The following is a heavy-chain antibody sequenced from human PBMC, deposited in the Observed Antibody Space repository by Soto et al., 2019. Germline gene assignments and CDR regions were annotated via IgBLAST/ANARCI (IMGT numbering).Heavy chain of an antibody. J-gene: IGHJ4*02. CDR2: IYYSGST. CDR3: ARTFGGIIVYFDY. D-gene: IGHD3-16*02. V-gene: IGHV4-31*03. CDR1: GGSISSGGYY. Sequence: QVQLQESGPGLVKPSQTLSLTCTVSGGSISSGGYYWSWIRQHPGKGLEWIGYIYYSGSTYYNPSLNSRATISVDTSKNLFSLKLSSVTAADTAVYYCARTFGGIIVYFDYWGQGTLVTVSS.